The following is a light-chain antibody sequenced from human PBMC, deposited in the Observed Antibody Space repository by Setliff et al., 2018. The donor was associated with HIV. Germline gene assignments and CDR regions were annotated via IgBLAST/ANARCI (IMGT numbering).Light chain of an antibody. V-gene: IGLV2-18*02. CDR2: DIN. Sequence: SALTQPPSVSGSPGQSVTISCTGTSRDIGSYNRVSWYRQPPGTAPQLVIYDINSRPSGVSHRFSGSRSGNTASLTISGLRAEDEAVYYCSSYSESIALVFGGGTKVTVL. CDR3: SSYSESIALV. J-gene: IGLJ2*01. CDR1: SRDIGSYNR.